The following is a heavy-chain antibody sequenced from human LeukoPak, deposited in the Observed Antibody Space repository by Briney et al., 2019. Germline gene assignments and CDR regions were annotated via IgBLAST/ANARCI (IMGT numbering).Heavy chain of an antibody. J-gene: IGHJ3*02. V-gene: IGHV4-61*02. D-gene: IGHD6-6*01. CDR2: IYTSGST. CDR1: GGSISSGSYY. CDR3: ARVGIAARGDAFDI. Sequence: SQTLSLTSTVSGGSISSGSYYWSWIRQPAGKGLEWIGRIYTSGSTNYNPSLKSRVTISVDTSKNQFSLKLSSVTAADTAVYYCARVGIAARGDAFDIWGQGTMVTVSS.